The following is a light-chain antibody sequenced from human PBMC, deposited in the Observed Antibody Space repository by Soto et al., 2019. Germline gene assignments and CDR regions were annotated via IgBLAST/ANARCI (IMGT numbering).Light chain of an antibody. CDR1: QGINTL. CDR3: QQAYTFPPT. V-gene: IGKV1-12*01. J-gene: IGKJ5*01. CDR2: SAS. Sequence: DIQMTQSPSSVSASVGDTVTITCRASQGINTLLAWYQHRPGKAPQLLIFSASNLQSGVPSRFSGSGSGTDFTLTINSLQPEDFATYYCQQAYTFPPTFGQGTRLDIK.